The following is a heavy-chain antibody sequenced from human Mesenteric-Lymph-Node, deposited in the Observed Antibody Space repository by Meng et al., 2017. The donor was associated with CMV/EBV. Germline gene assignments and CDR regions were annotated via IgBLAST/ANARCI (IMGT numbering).Heavy chain of an antibody. Sequence: GESLKISCAASGFTFSSYEMNWVRQAPGKGLEWVSSISASGIYIYYADSVKGRFTISRDSAKNSLYLQMNSLRAEDTAVYYCARDPSPDGMDVWGQGTTVTVSS. D-gene: IGHD1-14*01. CDR2: ISASGIYI. J-gene: IGHJ6*02. CDR3: ARDPSPDGMDV. V-gene: IGHV3-21*01. CDR1: GFTFSSYE.